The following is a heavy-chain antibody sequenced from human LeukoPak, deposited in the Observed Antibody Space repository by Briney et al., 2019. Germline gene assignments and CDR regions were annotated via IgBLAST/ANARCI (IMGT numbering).Heavy chain of an antibody. J-gene: IGHJ5*02. CDR2: IYYSGST. V-gene: IGHV4-39*01. D-gene: IGHD3-9*01. CDR1: GGSISSSSYY. CDR3: ARGLNPFDILGRFDP. Sequence: SETLSLTCTVSGGSISSSSYYWGWIRQPPGKGLEWIGSIYYSGSTYYNPSLKSRVTISVDTSKNQFSLQLNSVTPEDTAVYYCARGLNPFDILGRFDPWGQGTLVTVSS.